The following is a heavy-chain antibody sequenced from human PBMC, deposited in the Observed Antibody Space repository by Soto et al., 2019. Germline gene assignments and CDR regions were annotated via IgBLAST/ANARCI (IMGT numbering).Heavy chain of an antibody. CDR2: IDPSDSYT. Sequence: PGESLKISCKGSGYSFTNYWISWVRQMPGKGLEWMGRIDPSDSYTNYGPSFQGHVTISADKSISTAYLQWSSLKASDTAMYYCARRATQYYGMDVWGQGTTVTVSS. CDR3: ARRATQYYGMDV. V-gene: IGHV5-10-1*01. CDR1: GYSFTNYW. D-gene: IGHD2-15*01. J-gene: IGHJ6*02.